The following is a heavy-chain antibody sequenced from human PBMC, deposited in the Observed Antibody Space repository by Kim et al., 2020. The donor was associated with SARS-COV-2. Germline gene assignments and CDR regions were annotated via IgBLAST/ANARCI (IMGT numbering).Heavy chain of an antibody. J-gene: IGHJ4*02. Sequence: ASVKVSCKASGYTFTGYYMHWVRQAPGQGLEWMGWINPNSGGTNYAQKFQGWVTMTRDTSISTAYMELSRLRSDDTAVYYCARDGRMVRGVIIPRRGAPGNYFDYWGQGTLVTVSS. CDR3: ARDGRMVRGVIIPRRGAPGNYFDY. V-gene: IGHV1-2*04. CDR1: GYTFTGYY. D-gene: IGHD3-10*01. CDR2: INPNSGGT.